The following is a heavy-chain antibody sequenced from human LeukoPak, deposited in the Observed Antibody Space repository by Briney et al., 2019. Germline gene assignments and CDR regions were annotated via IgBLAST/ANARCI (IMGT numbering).Heavy chain of an antibody. V-gene: IGHV3-30*02. CDR3: AKDSTDQLLSYYYYYYMDV. Sequence: GGSLRLSCAASGFTFSSYGMHWVRQAPGKGLEWVAFIRYDGSNKYYADSVRGRFTISRDNSKNTLYLQMNSLRAEDTAVYYCAKDSTDQLLSYYYYYYMDVWGKGTTVTVSS. CDR1: GFTFSSYG. D-gene: IGHD2-2*01. J-gene: IGHJ6*03. CDR2: IRYDGSNK.